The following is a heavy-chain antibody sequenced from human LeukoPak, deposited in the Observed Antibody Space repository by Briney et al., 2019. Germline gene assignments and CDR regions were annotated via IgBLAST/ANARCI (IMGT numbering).Heavy chain of an antibody. CDR2: TNVNSGGS. V-gene: IGHV1-2*02. D-gene: IGHD6-13*01. CDR1: GYTLTGFY. Sequence: ASVKVSCKASGYTLTGFYIHWVRQAPGQGLECMGWTNVNSGGSKYVQKFQGRVTMTRDTSINTAYMELSSLTSDDTAVYYCARGRSTAWDDAFDIWGQGTMVTVSS. J-gene: IGHJ3*02. CDR3: ARGRSTAWDDAFDI.